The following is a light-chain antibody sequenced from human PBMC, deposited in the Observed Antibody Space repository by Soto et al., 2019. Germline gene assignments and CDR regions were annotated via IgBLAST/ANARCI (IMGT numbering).Light chain of an antibody. J-gene: IGKJ2*01. V-gene: IGKV3-20*01. Sequence: ESMLTQSPGTLSLSPGERATLSCRASQSVSTRYLAWYQQKPGQAPRLLIYGASIRAAGTPDRFSGSGSGTDFNLTIRSLEPEDFAVYYCHQFGSSPLAFTFGQGTKLEI. CDR1: QSVSTRY. CDR3: HQFGSSPLAFT. CDR2: GAS.